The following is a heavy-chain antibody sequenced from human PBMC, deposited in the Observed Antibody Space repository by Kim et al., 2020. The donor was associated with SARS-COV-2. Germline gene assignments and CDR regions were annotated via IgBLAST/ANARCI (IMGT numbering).Heavy chain of an antibody. V-gene: IGHV1-46*01. CDR3: AREVRDMVRGADRLFDY. Sequence: FQGRVTMTRDTSTSTVYMELSSLRSEDTAVYYCAREVRDMVRGADRLFDYWGQGTLVTVSS. D-gene: IGHD3-10*01. J-gene: IGHJ4*02.